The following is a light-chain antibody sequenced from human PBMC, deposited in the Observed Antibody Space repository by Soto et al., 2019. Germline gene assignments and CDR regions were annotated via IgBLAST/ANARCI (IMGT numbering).Light chain of an antibody. J-gene: IGLJ2*01. CDR3: SSYTSSSTQV. Sequence: QSALTQPASVSGSPGQSITISCTGTSSDVGGYNYVSWYKKHPAKVPKLIIYDVSNRPSGVSNRFSGSKSGNTASLTISGLQAEDEGDYYCSSYTSSSTQVFGGGTKLTVL. CDR2: DVS. V-gene: IGLV2-14*01. CDR1: SSDVGGYNY.